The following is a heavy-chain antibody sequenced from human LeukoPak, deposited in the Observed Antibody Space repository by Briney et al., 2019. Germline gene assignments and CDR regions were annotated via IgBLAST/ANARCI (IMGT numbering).Heavy chain of an antibody. J-gene: IGHJ5*02. CDR2: IYTSGST. V-gene: IGHV4-4*07. CDR3: ARDWWDYGDYANWFDP. D-gene: IGHD4-17*01. CDR1: GGSISSYY. Sequence: SETLSLTCTVSGGSISSYYWSWIRQPAGKGLEWIGRIYTSGSTNYNPSLKSRVTMSVDTSKNQFSLKLSSVTAADTAVYYCARDWWDYGDYANWFDPWGQGTLVTVSS.